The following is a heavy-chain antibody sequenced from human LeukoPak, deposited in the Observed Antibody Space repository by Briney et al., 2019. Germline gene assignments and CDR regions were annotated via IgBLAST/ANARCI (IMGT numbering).Heavy chain of an antibody. Sequence: SQTLSLTCTVSGGSISSGDYYWSWIRQPPGKGLEWIGYIYYSGSTYYNPSPKSRVTISVDTSKNQFSLKLSSVTAADTAVYYCARDRKDYYDSSGYYGVFDYWGQGTLVTVSS. CDR2: IYYSGST. D-gene: IGHD3-22*01. CDR3: ARDRKDYYDSSGYYGVFDY. V-gene: IGHV4-30-4*01. CDR1: GGSISSGDYY. J-gene: IGHJ4*02.